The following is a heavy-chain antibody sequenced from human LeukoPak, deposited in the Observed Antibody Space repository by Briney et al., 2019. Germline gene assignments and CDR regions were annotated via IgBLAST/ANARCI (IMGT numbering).Heavy chain of an antibody. D-gene: IGHD1-26*01. J-gene: IGHJ4*02. Sequence: ASVTVSCKASGYTFTDYYMHWVRRAPGQGLEWMGWINPNSGGTNYAQKFQGRVTMTRDTSISTAYMELSRLRSDDTAVYYCAREGPIVGATHLVDYWGQGTLVTVSS. CDR2: INPNSGGT. CDR1: GYTFTDYY. V-gene: IGHV1-2*02. CDR3: AREGPIVGATHLVDY.